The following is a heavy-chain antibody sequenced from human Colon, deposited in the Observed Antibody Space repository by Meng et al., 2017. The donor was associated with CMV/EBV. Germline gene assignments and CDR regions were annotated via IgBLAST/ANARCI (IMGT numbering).Heavy chain of an antibody. V-gene: IGHV1-69*01. Sequence: QVVPAEVEVKQPGSSSQVCFSSAGCSFSNCAVSWGLQAPGEGLEGMGGLVPIFVTPNYAQNFQSRVTVTADESTSTAYLELSSLTSEDTAIYYCARARDRDGLYIFDSWGQGTLVTVSS. CDR1: GCSFSNCA. CDR3: ARARDRDGLYIFDS. J-gene: IGHJ4*02. CDR2: LVPIFVTP. D-gene: IGHD5-24*01.